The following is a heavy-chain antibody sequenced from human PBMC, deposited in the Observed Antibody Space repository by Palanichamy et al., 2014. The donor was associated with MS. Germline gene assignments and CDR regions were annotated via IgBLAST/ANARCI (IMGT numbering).Heavy chain of an antibody. CDR2: IDSDGNNI. D-gene: IGHD6-13*01. CDR3: ARVLAGGCMDV. CDR1: GFTFSSYW. J-gene: IGHJ6*02. Sequence: EVQLVESGGGVLQPGGSLRLFCAASGFTFSSYWMHWVRQASGKGLVWVSRIDSDGNNIQYAGSVKGRFTISRDNAKNTLYLQMNSLRVEDTAVHYCARVLAGGCMDVWGQGTTVTISS. V-gene: IGHV3-74*03.